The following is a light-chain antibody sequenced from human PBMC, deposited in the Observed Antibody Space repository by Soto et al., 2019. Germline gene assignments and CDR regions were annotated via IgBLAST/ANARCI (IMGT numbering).Light chain of an antibody. J-gene: IGKJ1*01. Sequence: EVVLTQSPGTLSLSPGERVTLSCRASQSVASSYLAWYQQKPGRAPRLLFYSASSRATGIPDRFSGSGSGTDFTLTISRLEPEDFAVYYCHHFGSSPTWTFGQGTKVEIK. CDR2: SAS. CDR1: QSVASSY. V-gene: IGKV3-20*01. CDR3: HHFGSSPTWT.